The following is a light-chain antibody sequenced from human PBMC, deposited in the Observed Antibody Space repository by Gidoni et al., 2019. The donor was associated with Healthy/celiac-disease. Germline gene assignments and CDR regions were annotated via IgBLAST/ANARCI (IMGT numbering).Light chain of an antibody. CDR2: DAS. CDR1: QSVSSY. Sequence: EIVLTQSPATLSLSPGERATLSCRASQSVSSYLAWYQQKPGQAPRLRIYDASNRATGIPARFSGSGSGTDFTLTISSLEPEDFAGYYCQQRSNWPLGELTFXGXTKVEIK. CDR3: QQRSNWPLGELT. J-gene: IGKJ4*01. V-gene: IGKV3-11*01.